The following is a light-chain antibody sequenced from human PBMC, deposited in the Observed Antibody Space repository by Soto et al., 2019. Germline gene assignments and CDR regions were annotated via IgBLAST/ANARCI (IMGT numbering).Light chain of an antibody. CDR3: SSYTSSSTDV. CDR1: SSDVGGYNY. V-gene: IGLV2-14*03. J-gene: IGLJ1*01. CDR2: DVS. Sequence: QSVLTQPASVSGSPGQSITISCTGTSSDVGGYNYVSWYQHHPGKAPKLMIYDVSNRPSGVSNRFSGSKSGNTASLTIPGLQAEDEADYYCSSYTSSSTDVFGTGTKVTVL.